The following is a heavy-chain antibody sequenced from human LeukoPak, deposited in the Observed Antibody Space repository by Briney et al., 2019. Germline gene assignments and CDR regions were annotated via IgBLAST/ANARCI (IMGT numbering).Heavy chain of an antibody. CDR1: GGSISSYY. J-gene: IGHJ6*02. Sequence: SETLSLTCTVSGGSISSYYWSWIRQPPGKGLEWIGYIYYSGSTNYNPSLKSRVTISVDTSKNQFSLKLSSVTAADTAVYYCAREDGYCSGGSCYRGKDVWGQGTTVTVSS. CDR2: IYYSGST. D-gene: IGHD2-15*01. CDR3: AREDGYCSGGSCYRGKDV. V-gene: IGHV4-59*01.